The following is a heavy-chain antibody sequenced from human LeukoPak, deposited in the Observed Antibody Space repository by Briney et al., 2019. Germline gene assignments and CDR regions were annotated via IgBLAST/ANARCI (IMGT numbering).Heavy chain of an antibody. V-gene: IGHV3-23*01. Sequence: PGGSLRLSCAASGFTFSSYAMSWVRQAPGKGLEWVSAISGSGGSTYYADSVKGRFTISRDNSKNTLYLQMNSLRAEDTAVYYCARSASGWSGYFYYYYYYMDVWGKGTTVTVSS. CDR3: ARSASGWSGYFYYYYYYMDV. CDR1: GFTFSSYA. D-gene: IGHD3-3*01. CDR2: ISGSGGST. J-gene: IGHJ6*03.